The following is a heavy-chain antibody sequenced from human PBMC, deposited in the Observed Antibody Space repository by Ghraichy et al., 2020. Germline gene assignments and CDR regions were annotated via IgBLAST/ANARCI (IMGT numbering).Heavy chain of an antibody. CDR2: IGGSSTHI. CDR1: GFTFSTYS. Sequence: GGSLRLSCAVSGFTFSTYSMSWVRQAPGKGLEWVSSIGGSSTHIYYADSVKGRFIISRDNAKNSLYLQMDSLRAEDTAVYYCARGGSDIDVVPAAIISMDVGGQGTTVTGSS. V-gene: IGHV3-21*06. D-gene: IGHD2-2*02. J-gene: IGHJ6*02. CDR3: ARGGSDIDVVPAAIISMDV.